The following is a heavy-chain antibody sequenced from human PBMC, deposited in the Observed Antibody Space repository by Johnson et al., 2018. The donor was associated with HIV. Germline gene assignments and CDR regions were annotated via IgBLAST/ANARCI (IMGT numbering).Heavy chain of an antibody. Sequence: QVQLVESGGGVVQPGRSLRLSCAASGFTFSSYAMHWVRQAPGKGLEWVAVISYDGSNKYYADSVKGRFTISRDNSKNTLYLRMNSLRVDDTAVYYCARGREDFWGQGTMVTVSS. CDR3: ARGREDF. CDR1: GFTFSSYA. CDR2: ISYDGSNK. V-gene: IGHV3-30*04. D-gene: IGHD1-26*01. J-gene: IGHJ3*01.